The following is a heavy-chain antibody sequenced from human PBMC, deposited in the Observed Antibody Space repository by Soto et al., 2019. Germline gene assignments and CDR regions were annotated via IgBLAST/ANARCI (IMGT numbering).Heavy chain of an antibody. CDR2: VYTTGST. Sequence: SETLSLTCNVSGGSIRSYYWSWVRQPAGKALEWIGRVYTTGSTNYNPSLRSRVSISVDTSKNQFSLTVTSVTAADTAVYYCAREGASGFGMDVWGQGTTVTVSS. D-gene: IGHD1-26*01. J-gene: IGHJ6*02. CDR1: GGSIRSYY. V-gene: IGHV4-4*07. CDR3: AREGASGFGMDV.